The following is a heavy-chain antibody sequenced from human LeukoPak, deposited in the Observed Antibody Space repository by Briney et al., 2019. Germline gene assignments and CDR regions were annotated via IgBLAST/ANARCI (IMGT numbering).Heavy chain of an antibody. CDR3: ARVPSGWYVTY. J-gene: IGHJ4*02. V-gene: IGHV3-66*02. CDR2: IYSGGST. Sequence: GGSLTLSCAASGFTVSSNYMSWVRQAPGKGLEWVSVIYSGGSTYYADSVKGRFTISRDNSKNTLYLQMNSLRAEDTAVYYCARVPSGWYVTYWGQRTLVTVSS. D-gene: IGHD6-19*01. CDR1: GFTVSSNY.